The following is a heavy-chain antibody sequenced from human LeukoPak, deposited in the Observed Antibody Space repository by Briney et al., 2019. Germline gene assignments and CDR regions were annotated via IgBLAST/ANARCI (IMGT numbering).Heavy chain of an antibody. J-gene: IGHJ3*02. Sequence: PSETLSLTCTVSGGSISSGAYYWSWIRQPPGKGLEWIGYIYYSGSTYYNPSLKSRVTISVDTSKNQFSLKLSSVTAADTAVYYCAREAYGGNVAFDIWGQGTMVTVSS. CDR2: IYYSGST. V-gene: IGHV4-30-4*01. CDR1: GGSISSGAYY. D-gene: IGHD4-23*01. CDR3: AREAYGGNVAFDI.